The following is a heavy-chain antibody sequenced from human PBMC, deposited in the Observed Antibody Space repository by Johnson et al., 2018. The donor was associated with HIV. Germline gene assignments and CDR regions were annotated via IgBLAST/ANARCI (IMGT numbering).Heavy chain of an antibody. J-gene: IGHJ3*02. CDR1: GFIFSGSA. CDR2: LRSHANTYAT. CDR3: TRQGKGDAFDI. V-gene: IGHV3-73*01. Sequence: VQLVESGGGVVQPGRSVRLSCVVSGFIFSGSAMHWVRQASGKGLEWVGRLRSHANTYATAYAASVKGRFTISRDDSKNTAYLQMNSLKTEDTAVYYCTRQGKGDAFDIWGQGTMVTVSS.